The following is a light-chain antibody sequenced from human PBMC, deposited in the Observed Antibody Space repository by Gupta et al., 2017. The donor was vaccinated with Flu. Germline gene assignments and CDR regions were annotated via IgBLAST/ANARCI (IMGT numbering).Light chain of an antibody. CDR2: EVS. CDR3: SSYAGNNIFYV. CDR1: SSDVGGYNF. J-gene: IGLJ1*01. Sequence: QSALTPPPSASGSPGQSVTISCTGTSSDVGGYNFVSWYQHHPGKAPKVVIYEVSKRPSGVPDRFSGSKSGNTASLTVSRLQTEDEADYYCSSYAGNNIFYVFGTGTKVTVL. V-gene: IGLV2-8*01.